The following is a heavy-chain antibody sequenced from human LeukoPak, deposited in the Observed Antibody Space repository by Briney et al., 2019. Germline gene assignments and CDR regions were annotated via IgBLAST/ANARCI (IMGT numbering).Heavy chain of an antibody. J-gene: IGHJ4*02. CDR3: AKDRAQQLVLDF. CDR1: GFTFSSYD. V-gene: IGHV3-23*01. Sequence: GGSLRLSCAASGFTFSSYDMNWVRQAPGKGLEWVSAIIGSGSSTYYADSVKGRFTISRDNSKNTLFLQMNSLRAEDTAVYYCAKDRAQQLVLDFWGQGTLVTVSS. CDR2: IIGSGSST. D-gene: IGHD6-13*01.